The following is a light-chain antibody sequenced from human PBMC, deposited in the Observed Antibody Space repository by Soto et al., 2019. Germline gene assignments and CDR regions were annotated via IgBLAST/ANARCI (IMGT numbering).Light chain of an antibody. CDR3: ISYTSDDVRYV. J-gene: IGLJ1*01. Sequence: QSALTQPASVSGTPGQSITVSCTGSNSDFGIYDFVSWYQHHPGRAPKLIVSEVSHRPSGVSNRFSGSKSGNTASLTISGLQSEDEADYYCISYTSDDVRYVFGTGTKVNVL. V-gene: IGLV2-14*01. CDR2: EVS. CDR1: NSDFGIYDF.